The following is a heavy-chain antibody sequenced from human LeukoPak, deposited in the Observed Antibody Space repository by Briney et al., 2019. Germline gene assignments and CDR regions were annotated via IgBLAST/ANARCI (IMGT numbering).Heavy chain of an antibody. CDR3: ARGGYDFWSGD. V-gene: IGHV4-61*02. D-gene: IGHD3-3*01. CDR2: IYTSGST. Sequence: SETLSLTSTVSGGSISSGSYYWSWIRQPPEKGLEWIGRIYTSGSTNYNPSLKRRVTISLDTSKNPFSLKLSSVTAADTAVYYCARGGYDFWSGDWGQGTLVTVSS. J-gene: IGHJ4*02. CDR1: GGSISSGSYY.